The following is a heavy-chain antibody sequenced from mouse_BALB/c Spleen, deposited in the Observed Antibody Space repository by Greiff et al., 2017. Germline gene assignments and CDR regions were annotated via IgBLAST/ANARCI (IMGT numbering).Heavy chain of an antibody. D-gene: IGHD1-1*01. CDR3: VRVYYGSSYWYFDV. CDR1: GFSLTSYD. CDR2: IWTGGGT. V-gene: IGHV2-9-2*01. Sequence: VQGVESGPGLVAPSQSLSITCTVSGFSLTSYDISWIRQPPGKGLEWLGVIWTGGGTNYNSAFMSRLSISKDNSKSQVFLKMNSLQTDDTAIYYCVRVYYGSSYWYFDVWGAGTTVTVSS. J-gene: IGHJ1*01.